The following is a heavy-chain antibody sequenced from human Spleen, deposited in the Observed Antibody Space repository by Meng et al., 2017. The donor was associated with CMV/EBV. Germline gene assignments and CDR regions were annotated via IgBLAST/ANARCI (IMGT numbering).Heavy chain of an antibody. CDR2: ISYDRSKR. J-gene: IGHJ4*02. D-gene: IGHD6-13*01. V-gene: IGHV3-30*19. Sequence: GESLKISCASSGFTFSSHGMHWVRQAPGKGLEWVAVISYDRSKRYYADSVKGRFTISRDNSRNTLYLQMNILRAEDTAVYYCARDQMAYSSSWYVYWGQGTLVTVSS. CDR3: ARDQMAYSSSWYVY. CDR1: GFTFSSHG.